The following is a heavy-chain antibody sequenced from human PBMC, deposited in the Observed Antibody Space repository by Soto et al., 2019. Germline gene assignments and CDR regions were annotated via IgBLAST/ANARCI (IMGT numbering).Heavy chain of an antibody. CDR3: ARIYCTSTTCYVVS. J-gene: IGHJ4*02. Sequence: SETLSLTCSVSGGSISSGGYYWSWIRQHTGKGLEWIGEITHTGRTNYNPSLKSRLTISVDTSKNEFSLKLSSVTAADTSVYYCARIYCTSTTCYVVSWGQGTLVTVSS. CDR1: GGSISSGGYY. D-gene: IGHD2-2*01. V-gene: IGHV4-31*03. CDR2: ITHTGRT.